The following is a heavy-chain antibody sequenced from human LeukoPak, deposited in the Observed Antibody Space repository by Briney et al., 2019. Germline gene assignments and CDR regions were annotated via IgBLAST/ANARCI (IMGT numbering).Heavy chain of an antibody. J-gene: IGHJ4*02. CDR3: ARPSSYSSSWLYFDY. V-gene: IGHV1-2*02. CDR1: GYTFTSYD. Sequence: ASVKVSCKASGYTFTSYDINWVRQAPGQGLEWMGWINPNSGGTNYAQKFQGRVTMTRDTSISTAYMELSRLRSDDTAVYYCARPSSYSSSWLYFDYWGQGTLVTVSS. D-gene: IGHD6-13*01. CDR2: INPNSGGT.